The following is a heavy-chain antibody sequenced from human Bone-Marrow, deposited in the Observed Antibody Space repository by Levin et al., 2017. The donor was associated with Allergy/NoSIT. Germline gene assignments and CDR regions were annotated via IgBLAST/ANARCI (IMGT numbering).Heavy chain of an antibody. J-gene: IGHJ6*02. D-gene: IGHD6-13*01. CDR1: GGSFSGYY. CDR2: INHSGST. CDR3: ARSYSSSWYTYYYGMDV. V-gene: IGHV4-34*01. Sequence: GSLRLSCAVYGGSFSGYYWSWIRQPPGKGLEWIGEINHSGSTNYNPSLKSRVTISVDTSKNQFSLKLSSVTAADTAVYYCARSYSSSWYTYYYGMDVWGQGTTVTVSS.